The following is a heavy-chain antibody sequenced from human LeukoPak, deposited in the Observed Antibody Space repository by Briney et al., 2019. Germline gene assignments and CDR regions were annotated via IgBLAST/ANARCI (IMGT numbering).Heavy chain of an antibody. CDR2: IIPIFGTA. Sequence: GSSVKVSCKASGGTFSSYAISWVRQAPGQGLEWMGRIIPIFGTANYAQKFQGRVTITTDESTSTAYMELSSLRSEDTAVYYCARGYYDSSGDNYYHYYMDVWGKGTTVTVSS. CDR3: ARGYYDSSGDNYYHYYMDV. D-gene: IGHD3-22*01. CDR1: GGTFSSYA. V-gene: IGHV1-69*05. J-gene: IGHJ6*03.